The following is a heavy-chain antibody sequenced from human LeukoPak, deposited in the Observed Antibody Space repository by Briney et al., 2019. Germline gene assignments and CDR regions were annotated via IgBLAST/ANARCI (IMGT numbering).Heavy chain of an antibody. CDR2: ISPSGGST. Sequence: ASVQVSCKASGYIFTSYYMHWVRQPPGQGREWMGIISPSGGSTSYAQKFPGRVTLTRDTSTSTVYMELSSLRSEDTAVYYCARVLDYYESSALNYWGQGTLVSVSS. CDR3: ARVLDYYESSALNY. J-gene: IGHJ4*02. CDR1: GYIFTSYY. D-gene: IGHD3-22*01. V-gene: IGHV1-46*01.